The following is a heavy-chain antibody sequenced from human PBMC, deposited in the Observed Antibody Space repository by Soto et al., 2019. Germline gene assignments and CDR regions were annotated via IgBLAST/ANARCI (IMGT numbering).Heavy chain of an antibody. Sequence: GGSLRLSCAASGFTFSSYGMHWVRQAPGKGLEWVAVIWYDGSNKYYADSVKGRFTISRDNSKNTLYLQMNSLRAEDTAVYYCAREGVVPAAIGFVSNYYYGMDVWGQGTTVTVSS. CDR3: AREGVVPAAIGFVSNYYYGMDV. CDR2: IWYDGSNK. CDR1: GFTFSSYG. D-gene: IGHD2-2*01. V-gene: IGHV3-33*01. J-gene: IGHJ6*02.